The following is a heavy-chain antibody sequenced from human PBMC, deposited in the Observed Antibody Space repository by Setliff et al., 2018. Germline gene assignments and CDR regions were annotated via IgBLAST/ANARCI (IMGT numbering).Heavy chain of an antibody. D-gene: IGHD3-10*01. J-gene: IGHJ4*02. CDR1: GASITSGGFY. CDR3: ARSLSSGSYWNPRPFYSDS. CDR2: ISPSGST. Sequence: SETLSLTCSVSGASITSGGFYWTWIRQPAGKGLEWIGHISPSGSTTYNPSVKSRVTISLDTSKNQFSLKLTSVTAADTAVYFCARSLSSGSYWNPRPFYSDSWGQGTLVTVSS. V-gene: IGHV4-61*09.